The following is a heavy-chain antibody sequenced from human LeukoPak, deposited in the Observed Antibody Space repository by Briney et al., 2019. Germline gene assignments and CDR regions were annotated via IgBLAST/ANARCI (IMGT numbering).Heavy chain of an antibody. D-gene: IGHD3-22*01. J-gene: IGHJ4*02. Sequence: SETLSLTCAVYGGSFSGYYWSWIRQPPGKGLEWIGEINHSGSTNYNPSLKSRVTISVDTSKNQFSLKLSSVTAADTALYYCARQSLSGSSLSYFDYWGQGTLVTVSS. CDR3: ARQSLSGSSLSYFDY. CDR2: INHSGST. CDR1: GGSFSGYY. V-gene: IGHV4-34*01.